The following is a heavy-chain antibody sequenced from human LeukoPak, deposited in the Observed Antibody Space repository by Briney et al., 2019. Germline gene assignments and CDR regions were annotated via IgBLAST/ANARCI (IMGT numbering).Heavy chain of an antibody. D-gene: IGHD3-22*01. CDR1: GYTFTSYD. Sequence: ASVKVSCKASGYTFTSYDINGVRQATGQGLEWMGWMNPNSGNTGYAQKFQGRVTMTRNTSISTAYMELSSLRSEDTAVYYCARGLGGYYYDSSGICDYWGQGTLVTVSS. CDR3: ARGLGGYYYDSSGICDY. V-gene: IGHV1-8*01. J-gene: IGHJ4*02. CDR2: MNPNSGNT.